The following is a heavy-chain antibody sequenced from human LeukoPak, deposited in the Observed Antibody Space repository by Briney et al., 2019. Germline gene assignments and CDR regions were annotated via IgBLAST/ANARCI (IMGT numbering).Heavy chain of an antibody. J-gene: IGHJ4*02. Sequence: SETLSLTCTVSGVSISGYYWTWIRQPAGKGLEWIGRINTSGSTNYNPSLKSRVTMSVDTSKNQFSLNLSSVTAADTAVYYCARNTPKRGSYGYYFDYWGQGSLVTVSS. CDR2: INTSGST. V-gene: IGHV4-4*07. D-gene: IGHD1-26*01. CDR3: ARNTPKRGSYGYYFDY. CDR1: GVSISGYY.